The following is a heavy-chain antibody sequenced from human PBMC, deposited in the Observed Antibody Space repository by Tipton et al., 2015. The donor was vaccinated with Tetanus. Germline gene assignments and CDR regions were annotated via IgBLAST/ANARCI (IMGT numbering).Heavy chain of an antibody. J-gene: IGHJ4*01. CDR1: GASIRSYY. D-gene: IGHD2-15*01. CDR3: ARVFGRLLRLVVFDY. CDR2: INYSGNT. V-gene: IGHV4-59*12. Sequence: TLSLTCSVSGASIRSYYWSWIRQPPGKALEFIGYINYSGNTRNNPSLRSRVTTSVDMSKNQFSLRLTSVTAADTAVYYCARVFGRLLRLVVFDYWGHGMMVTVSS.